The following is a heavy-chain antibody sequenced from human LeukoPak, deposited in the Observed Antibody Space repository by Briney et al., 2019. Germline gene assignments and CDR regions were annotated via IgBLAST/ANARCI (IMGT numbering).Heavy chain of an antibody. CDR1: GGSISSYY. J-gene: IGHJ4*02. V-gene: IGHV4-59*01. CDR2: VYYSGST. D-gene: IGHD3-22*01. Sequence: SETLSLTCTVSGGSISSYYWSWIRQPPGKGLEWIGYVYYSGSTNYNPSLKSRVTISVDTSKNQFSLKLSSVTAADTAVYYCARVYPSRTYYYDSSGYYFDYWGQGTLVTVSS. CDR3: ARVYPSRTYYYDSSGYYFDY.